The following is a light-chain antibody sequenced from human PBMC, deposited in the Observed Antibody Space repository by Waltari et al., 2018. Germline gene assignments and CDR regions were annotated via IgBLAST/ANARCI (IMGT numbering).Light chain of an antibody. V-gene: IGKV1-39*01. J-gene: IGKJ2*01. CDR3: QQSFNVPYT. CDR2: AAS. CDR1: RRVSTN. Sequence: DIQMTQSPSSLSASVGDRVTITCRASRRVSTNLNWYQQKPGKGPRLLIYAASSLQGGVPPRFSGSGSGTDFTLPISSLQPEDFATYSCQQSFNVPYTFGQGTKLEL.